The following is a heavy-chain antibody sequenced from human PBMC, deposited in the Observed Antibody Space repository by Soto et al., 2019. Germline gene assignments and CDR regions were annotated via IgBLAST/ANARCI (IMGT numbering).Heavy chain of an antibody. Sequence: SETLSLTCTVSGGSISSYYWSWIRQPPGKGLEWIGFIHYSGSTNYNPSLKSRVTMSVDTSKNQFSLKLTSVNAADTAVYYCTRGGDAYKNGHWGQGTLVTLSS. V-gene: IGHV4-59*01. CDR1: GGSISSYY. CDR2: IHYSGST. D-gene: IGHD2-21*01. J-gene: IGHJ4*02. CDR3: TRGGDAYKNGH.